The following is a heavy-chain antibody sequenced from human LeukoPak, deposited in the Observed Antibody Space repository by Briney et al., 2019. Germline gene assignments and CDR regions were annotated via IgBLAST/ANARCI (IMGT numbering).Heavy chain of an antibody. CDR3: AKDGQLDPRYFDY. V-gene: IGHV3-23*01. J-gene: IGHJ4*02. CDR2: ISGGGGST. CDR1: GFTFSSYA. D-gene: IGHD2-2*03. Sequence: GGSLRLSCAASGFTFSSYAMNWVRQAPGKGLEWVSGISGGGGSTYYADSVKGRFTISRDNSNNTLYLQVNSLRAADTAVYYCAKDGQLDPRYFDYWGQGTLVTVSS.